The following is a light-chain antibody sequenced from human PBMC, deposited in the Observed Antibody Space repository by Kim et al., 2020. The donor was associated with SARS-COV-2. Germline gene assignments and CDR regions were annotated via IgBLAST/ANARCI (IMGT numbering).Light chain of an antibody. CDR2: QDT. CDR1: NLGDKY. J-gene: IGLJ3*02. Sequence: SYELTQPPSVSVGPGQTATIICSGDNLGDKYAYWYQQKPVQAPVLVIYQDTKRPSGIPDRFSGSNSGSTATLTISGTQARDEADYYCQAWDSNTAVFGGGTQLTVL. CDR3: QAWDSNTAV. V-gene: IGLV3-1*01.